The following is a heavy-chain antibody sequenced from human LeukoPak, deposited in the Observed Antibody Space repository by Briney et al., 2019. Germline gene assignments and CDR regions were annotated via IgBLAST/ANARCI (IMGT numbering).Heavy chain of an antibody. CDR1: GGSISRSY. CDR3: ARQASGGGRVPFDY. J-gene: IGHJ4*02. Sequence: KPSETLSLTCTVSGGSISRSYCNWIRQPAGKGLEWIGRIFTTGSTTYNPSLKSRLTMSVDTTKNQFSLKLNSVTAADTAVYYCARQASGGGRVPFDYWGQGTLVAVSS. V-gene: IGHV4-4*07. CDR2: IFTTGST. D-gene: IGHD4-23*01.